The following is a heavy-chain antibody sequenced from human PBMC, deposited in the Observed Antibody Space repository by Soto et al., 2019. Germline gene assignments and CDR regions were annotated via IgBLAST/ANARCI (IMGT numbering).Heavy chain of an antibody. J-gene: IGHJ5*02. V-gene: IGHV4-39*01. CDR2: IYYSGST. CDR3: ARQGVVVVPAAWFDP. D-gene: IGHD2-2*01. CDR1: GGSISSSSYY. Sequence: LSLTCTVSGGSISSSSYYWGWIRQPPGKGLEWIGSIYYSGSTYYNPSLKSRVTISVDTSKNQFSLKLSSVTAADTAVYYCARQGVVVVPAAWFDPWGQGTLVTVSS.